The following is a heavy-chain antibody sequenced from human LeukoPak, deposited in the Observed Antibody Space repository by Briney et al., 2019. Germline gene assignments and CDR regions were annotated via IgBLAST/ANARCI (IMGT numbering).Heavy chain of an antibody. Sequence: PGGSLRLSCAASGFPFSSYAMIWVRQAPGKGLEWVSLISDSGTSTYYPDSVKGRFTISRDNSKNTVYLQMNSLRAEDTAVYYCAEGVSGYGSGRPFDYWGQGTLVTVSS. D-gene: IGHD3-10*01. CDR1: GFPFSSYA. J-gene: IGHJ4*02. V-gene: IGHV3-23*01. CDR2: ISDSGTST. CDR3: AEGVSGYGSGRPFDY.